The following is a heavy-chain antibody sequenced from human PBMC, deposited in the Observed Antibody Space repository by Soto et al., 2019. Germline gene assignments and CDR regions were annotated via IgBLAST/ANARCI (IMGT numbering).Heavy chain of an antibody. CDR2: VSLTGDRT. CDR1: RFSFSSYE. V-gene: IGHV3-23*01. J-gene: IGHJ4*02. CDR3: ARGGGYCTPTSCAIDS. Sequence: SLRLSCVASRFSFSSYEMSWVHQAAGKGLEWVSRVSLTGDRTNYAGSVKGRFTVSRDNFKNTLYLEMDSLRPEDTAIYYCARGGGYCTPTSCAIDSWGRGTPVTVSS. D-gene: IGHD2-8*01.